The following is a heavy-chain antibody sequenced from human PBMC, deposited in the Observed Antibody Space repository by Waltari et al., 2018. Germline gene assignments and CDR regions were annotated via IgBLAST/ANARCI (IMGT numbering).Heavy chain of an antibody. D-gene: IGHD6-6*01. Sequence: QVQLVQSGAEVKKPGSSVKVSCKASGGTFSSYAISWVRQAPGQGLEWMGRINPNSGGTNYAQKFQGRVTMTRDTSISTAYMELSRLRSDDTAVYYCASGQLSSTFDYWGQGTLVTVSS. CDR2: INPNSGGT. J-gene: IGHJ4*02. V-gene: IGHV1-2*06. CDR3: ASGQLSSTFDY. CDR1: GGTFSSYA.